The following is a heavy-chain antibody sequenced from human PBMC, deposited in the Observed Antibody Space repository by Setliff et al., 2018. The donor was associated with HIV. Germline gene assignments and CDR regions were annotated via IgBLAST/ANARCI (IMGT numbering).Heavy chain of an antibody. Sequence: SETLSLTCNVSGGSISSGGYYWGWIRQHPGKGLEWIGFIYYSGSTYYNPSLKSRVTMSVDTSKNQFSLNMTSVTAADTAVYFCARVVYTYYHMDVWGKGTTVTVSS. D-gene: IGHD4-4*01. CDR1: GGSISSGGYY. V-gene: IGHV4-31*03. CDR3: ARVVYTYYHMDV. J-gene: IGHJ6*03. CDR2: IYYSGST.